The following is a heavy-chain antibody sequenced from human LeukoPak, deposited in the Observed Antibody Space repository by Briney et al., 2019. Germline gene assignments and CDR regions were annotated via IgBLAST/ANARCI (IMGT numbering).Heavy chain of an antibody. V-gene: IGHV3-30-3*01. CDR2: ISYDGSNK. CDR3: ASLMATIEY. D-gene: IGHD5-24*01. Sequence: PGGSLRLSCAASGFTFSSYAMHWVRQAPGKGLEWVAVISYDGSNKYYADSVKGRFTISRDNSKNTLYLQMNSLRAEDTAVYYCASLMATIEYWGQGTLVTVSS. CDR1: GFTFSSYA. J-gene: IGHJ4*02.